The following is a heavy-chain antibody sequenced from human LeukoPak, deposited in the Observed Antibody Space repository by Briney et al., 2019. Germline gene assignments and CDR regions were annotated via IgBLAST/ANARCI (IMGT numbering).Heavy chain of an antibody. D-gene: IGHD4-11*01. V-gene: IGHV4-59*01. J-gene: IGHJ5*02. CDR1: GGSISSYY. Sequence: PSETLSLTCTVSGGSISSYYWNWIRQPPGEGLEWIGYFHYSGSTNYNPSLKSRVTISVDTSKNQFSLKLSSVTAADTAVYYCARYRGKTTVSSLDWFAPWGQGTLVTVSS. CDR2: FHYSGST. CDR3: ARYRGKTTVSSLDWFAP.